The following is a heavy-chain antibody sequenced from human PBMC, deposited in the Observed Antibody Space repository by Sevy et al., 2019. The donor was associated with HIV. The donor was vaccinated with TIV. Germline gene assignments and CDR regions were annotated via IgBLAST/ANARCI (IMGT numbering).Heavy chain of an antibody. CDR1: GYTFTGYY. CDR3: AREKRSSIAGYYYYGMDV. CDR2: INPNSGGT. D-gene: IGHD2-15*01. V-gene: IGHV1-2*06. J-gene: IGHJ6*02. Sequence: ASVKVSCKASGYTFTGYYMHWVRQAPGQGLEWMGRINPNSGGTNYGQNFQGGVTMTRDTSISTAYMELSRLRSDDTAVYYCAREKRSSIAGYYYYGMDVWGQWTTVTVSS.